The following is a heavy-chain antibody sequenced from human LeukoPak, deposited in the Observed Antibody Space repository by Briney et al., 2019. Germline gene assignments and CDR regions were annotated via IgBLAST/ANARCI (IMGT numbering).Heavy chain of an antibody. J-gene: IGHJ3*02. Sequence: GGSLRLSCAASGFTFSSYSMNWVRQAPGKGLEWLSYISSSSSTIYYADSVKGRFTISRDNSKNSLYLQMNSLRAEDTAVYYCAREYYYDSSGYLDAFDIWGQGIMVTVSS. CDR1: GFTFSSYS. D-gene: IGHD3-22*01. V-gene: IGHV3-48*04. CDR3: AREYYYDSSGYLDAFDI. CDR2: ISSSSSTI.